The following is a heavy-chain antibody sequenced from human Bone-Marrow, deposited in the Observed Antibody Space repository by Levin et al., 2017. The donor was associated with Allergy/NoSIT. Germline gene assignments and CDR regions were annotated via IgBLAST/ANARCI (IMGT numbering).Heavy chain of an antibody. D-gene: IGHD6-13*01. CDR3: ASDDGIASAGPFDL. Sequence: SETLSLTCTVSGDSISSYYWSWIRQPPGKGLEWIGFIYYSGNTNYNPSLKSRVTMSMDTSKNQFSLKVSSLTAADTALYYCASDDGIASAGPFDLWGQGTRVTVSS. CDR1: GDSISSYY. V-gene: IGHV4-59*01. CDR2: IYYSGNT. J-gene: IGHJ4*02.